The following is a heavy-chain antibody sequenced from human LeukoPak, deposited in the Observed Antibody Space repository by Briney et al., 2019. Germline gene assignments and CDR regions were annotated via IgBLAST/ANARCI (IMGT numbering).Heavy chain of an antibody. CDR3: ARDLERAFDI. J-gene: IGHJ3*02. CDR1: GFTFSSYA. D-gene: IGHD1-1*01. V-gene: IGHV3-30-3*01. CDR2: ISYDGSNK. Sequence: GGSLRLSCAASGFTFSSYAMHWVRQAPGKGLEWVTVISYDGSNKYYADSVKGRFTISRDNSKNTLYLQMNSLRVEDTAVYYCARDLERAFDIWGQGTMVTVSS.